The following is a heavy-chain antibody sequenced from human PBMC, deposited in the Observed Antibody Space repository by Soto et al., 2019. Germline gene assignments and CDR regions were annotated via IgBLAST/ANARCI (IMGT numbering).Heavy chain of an antibody. D-gene: IGHD3-9*01. CDR2: IYYSGST. Sequence: SETLSLTCTVSGGSISSYYWSWIQQPPGKGLEWIGYIYYSGSTNYNPSLKSRVTLSVDTSKNQFSLKLSSVTAADTAVYYCARDPTYYDILTGPLGAFDIWGQGTMVTVSS. CDR3: ARDPTYYDILTGPLGAFDI. V-gene: IGHV4-59*01. CDR1: GGSISSYY. J-gene: IGHJ3*02.